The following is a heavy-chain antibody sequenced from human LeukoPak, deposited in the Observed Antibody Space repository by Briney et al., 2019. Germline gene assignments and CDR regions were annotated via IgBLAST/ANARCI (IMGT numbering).Heavy chain of an antibody. D-gene: IGHD1-1*01. V-gene: IGHV1-2*02. Sequence: ASVKVSCKASGYTFTSYYMHWVRQAPGQGLEWMGWINPNSGDTNSAQKFQDRVTMTRDTSISTAYMELSRLTSDDTAVYYCARGERYVSDYWGQGTLVTVSS. CDR1: GYTFTSYY. J-gene: IGHJ4*02. CDR3: ARGERYVSDY. CDR2: INPNSGDT.